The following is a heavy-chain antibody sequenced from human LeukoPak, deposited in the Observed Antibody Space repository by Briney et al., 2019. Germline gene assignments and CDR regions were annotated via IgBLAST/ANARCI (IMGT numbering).Heavy chain of an antibody. CDR1: GGSISSYY. D-gene: IGHD3-22*01. Sequence: PSETLSLTCTVSGGSISSYYWSWIRQPAGKGLGWIGRIYTSGSTNYNPSLKSRVTMSVDTSKNQFSLKLSSVTAADTAVYYCAREEYDSSVDYWGQGTLVTVSS. CDR3: AREEYDSSVDY. CDR2: IYTSGST. J-gene: IGHJ4*02. V-gene: IGHV4-4*07.